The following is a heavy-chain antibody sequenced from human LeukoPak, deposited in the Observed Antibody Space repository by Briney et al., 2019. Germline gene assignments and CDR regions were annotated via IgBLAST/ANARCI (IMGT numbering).Heavy chain of an antibody. V-gene: IGHV3-30*02. CDR3: ARALSSTGGSYYFDS. CDR2: VRYDGSDK. J-gene: IGHJ4*02. D-gene: IGHD1-14*01. CDR1: GFALSHHG. Sequence: GGSLRLSCIASGFALSHHGMHWVRQPPGKGLEWVAFVRYDGSDKYYADSVKGRSTVSRDNSNNALDLQMNTLTVEDTAVYYCARALSSTGGSYYFDSWGQGTLVTVSS.